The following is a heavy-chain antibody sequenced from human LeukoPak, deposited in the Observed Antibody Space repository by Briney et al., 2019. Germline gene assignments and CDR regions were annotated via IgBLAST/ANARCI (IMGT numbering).Heavy chain of an antibody. CDR1: GFTFSSYA. CDR3: ARDSYGSDY. D-gene: IGHD5-18*01. Sequence: HAGGSLRLSCAASGFTFSSYAMHWVRQAPGKGLEWVAVISYDGSNKYYADSVKGRFTISRDNSKNTLYLQMNSLRAEDTAVYYCARDSYGSDYWGQGTLVTVSS. CDR2: ISYDGSNK. J-gene: IGHJ4*02. V-gene: IGHV3-30-3*01.